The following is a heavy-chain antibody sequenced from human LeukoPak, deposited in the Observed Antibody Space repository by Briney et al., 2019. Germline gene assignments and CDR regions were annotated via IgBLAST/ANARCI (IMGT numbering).Heavy chain of an antibody. CDR1: GFSFNNYA. CDR2: ILASGDTT. J-gene: IGHJ4*02. Sequence: GGSLRLSCAASGFSFNNYAMSWVRQAPGKGLEWVAAILASGDTTYYADSVKGRFIISRDNSKDTLYLRVNSLRAEDTAIYFYAKDEAWRPAADWGQGALVTVSS. CDR3: AKDEAWRPAAD. V-gene: IGHV3-23*01. D-gene: IGHD2-2*01.